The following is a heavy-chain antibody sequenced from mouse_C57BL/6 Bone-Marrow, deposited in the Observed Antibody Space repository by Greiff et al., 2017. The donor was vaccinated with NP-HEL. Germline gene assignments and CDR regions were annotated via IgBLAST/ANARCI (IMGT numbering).Heavy chain of an antibody. J-gene: IGHJ1*03. V-gene: IGHV1-18*01. Sequence: EVQLQQSGPELVKPGASVKIPCKASGYTFTDYNMDWVKQSHGKSLEWIGDINPNNGGTIYNQKFKGKATLTVDKSSSTAYKELRSLTSEDTAVYYCARHYDGYFDVWGTGTTVTVSS. CDR1: GYTFTDYN. D-gene: IGHD2-4*01. CDR2: INPNNGGT. CDR3: ARHYDGYFDV.